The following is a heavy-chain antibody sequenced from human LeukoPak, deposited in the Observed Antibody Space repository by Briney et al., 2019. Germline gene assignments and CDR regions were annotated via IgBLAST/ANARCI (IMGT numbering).Heavy chain of an antibody. Sequence: PGGSLRLSCAASGFSFSSYGMHWVRQAPGKGLEWVAFIRYDGSNKYYADSVKGRFTISRDNSKNTLYLQMNSLRAEDTAVYYCAKSGDLWSRWGNFDYWGQGTLVTVSS. CDR3: AKSGDLWSRWGNFDY. V-gene: IGHV3-30*02. CDR2: IRYDGSNK. CDR1: GFSFSSYG. D-gene: IGHD3-16*01. J-gene: IGHJ4*02.